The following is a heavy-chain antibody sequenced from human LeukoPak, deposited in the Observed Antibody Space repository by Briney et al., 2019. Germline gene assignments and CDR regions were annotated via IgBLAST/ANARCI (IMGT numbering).Heavy chain of an antibody. J-gene: IGHJ3*02. Sequence: SVKVSCKASGDNFSSYVLTWVRQAPGQGLEWMGRIIPTLDVANFAQKFKGRVSITADKSTKTAHLELSSLRSEDTAVYYCTREGVYSPDPSSYHRLPFDIWGKGTVVIVSS. CDR2: IIPTLDVA. CDR1: GDNFSSYV. V-gene: IGHV1-69*04. CDR3: TREGVYSPDPSSYHRLPFDI. D-gene: IGHD3-16*02.